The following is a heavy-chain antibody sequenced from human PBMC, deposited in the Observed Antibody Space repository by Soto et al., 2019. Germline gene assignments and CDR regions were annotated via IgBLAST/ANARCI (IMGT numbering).Heavy chain of an antibody. V-gene: IGHV3-23*01. D-gene: IGHD4-17*01. J-gene: IGHJ4*02. Sequence: GSLRLSCAASGFNFSDAWMSWVRQAPGKGPEWVGRIKSRGSGGSTYYADSVKGRFTISRDNSKNTLYLQMNSLRAEDTAVYYCAKSDYGVTYYFDYWGQGTLVTVSS. CDR2: IKSRGSGGST. CDR3: AKSDYGVTYYFDY. CDR1: GFNFSDAW.